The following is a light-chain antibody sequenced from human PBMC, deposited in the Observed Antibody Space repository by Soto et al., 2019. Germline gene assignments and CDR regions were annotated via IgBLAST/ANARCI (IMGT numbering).Light chain of an antibody. CDR2: RRD. CDR3: SSRDDSLSGGV. J-gene: IGLJ2*01. Sequence: QSVLAQPPSTSGTPGQRVTVSCSGSSSKIGSNHVYWYQQFPGTAPKLLMARRDQRPTVVPDRFSDSKSGTSASMAISGLRADDESDYYCSSRDDSLSGGVFGGGTKLTVL. CDR1: SSKIGSNH. V-gene: IGLV1-47*01.